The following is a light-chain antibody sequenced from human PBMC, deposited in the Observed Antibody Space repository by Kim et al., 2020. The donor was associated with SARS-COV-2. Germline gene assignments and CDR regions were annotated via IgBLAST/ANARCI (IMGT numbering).Light chain of an antibody. Sequence: DIVMTQSPDSLAVSLGERATTNCKSSQSVLYSSNNNNYLAWYQQKPGQPPKLLIYWASTRESGVPDRFSGSGSGTDFTLTISSLQAEDVAVYYCQQYYSTPLTFGGGTKVDIK. CDR3: QQYYSTPLT. CDR1: QSVLYSSNNNNY. CDR2: WAS. J-gene: IGKJ4*01. V-gene: IGKV4-1*01.